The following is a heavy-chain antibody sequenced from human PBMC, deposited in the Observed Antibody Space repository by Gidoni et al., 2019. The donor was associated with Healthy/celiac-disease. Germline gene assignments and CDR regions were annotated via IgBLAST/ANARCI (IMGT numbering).Heavy chain of an antibody. J-gene: IGHJ4*02. CDR2: ISYDGSNK. D-gene: IGHD4-4*01. Sequence: QVQLVESGGGVVQPGRSLRLSCAASGFTFSSYGMHWVRQAPGKGLEWVAVISYDGSNKYYADSVKGRFTISRDNSKNTLYLQMNSLRAEDTAVYYCAKDAHYSNYVGSGDYWGQGTLVTVSS. V-gene: IGHV3-30*18. CDR3: AKDAHYSNYVGSGDY. CDR1: GFTFSSYG.